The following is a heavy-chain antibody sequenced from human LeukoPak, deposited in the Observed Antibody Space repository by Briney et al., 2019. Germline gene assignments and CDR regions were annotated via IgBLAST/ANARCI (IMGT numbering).Heavy chain of an antibody. CDR2: ISHSGTI. Sequence: GSLRLSCATSGFTFSNAWMNWVRQAPGRGLEWIGDISHSGTINYNPSLRTRVTISADTSKNQFSLKLNSVTAADTAVYYCATHVRGGNGFDPWGQGTLVTVSS. D-gene: IGHD4-23*01. CDR1: GFTFSNAW. V-gene: IGHV4-4*02. J-gene: IGHJ5*02. CDR3: ATHVRGGNGFDP.